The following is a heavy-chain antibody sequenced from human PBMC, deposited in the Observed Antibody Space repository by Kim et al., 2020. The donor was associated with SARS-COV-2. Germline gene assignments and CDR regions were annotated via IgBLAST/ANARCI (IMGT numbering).Heavy chain of an antibody. J-gene: IGHJ5*02. Sequence: SETMSLTCTVSGDSISSSVYYWGWLRQPPGQGLEWIGSIYYSGTTHYNPSPTSRVTITVDTSNNRFYLKLTSVTAADTAVYYCAGTMKYVFWSGVNGWFDAWGQGTLVTVSS. V-gene: IGHV4-39*01. D-gene: IGHD3-3*01. CDR3: AGTMKYVFWSGVNGWFDA. CDR2: IYYSGTT. CDR1: GDSISSSVYY.